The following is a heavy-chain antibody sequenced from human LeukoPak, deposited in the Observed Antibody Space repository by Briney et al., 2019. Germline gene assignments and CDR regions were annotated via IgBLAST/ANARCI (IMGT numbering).Heavy chain of an antibody. V-gene: IGHV4-59*01. J-gene: IGHJ4*01. CDR1: GGSISDYY. CDR3: ARAPPVVIGVIVN. CDR2: IYYSRST. D-gene: IGHD4-23*01. Sequence: PSETLSLSCAVSGGSISDYYWSWIRQPPGKGLEWVGYIYYSRSTNYNPSLKSRVTISVDTSKNQFSLKLSSVTAAETAVYYCARAPPVVIGVIVNWGHGTLVTVSS.